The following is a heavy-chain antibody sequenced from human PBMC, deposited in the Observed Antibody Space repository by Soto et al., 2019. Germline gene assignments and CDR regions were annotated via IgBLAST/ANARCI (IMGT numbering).Heavy chain of an antibody. CDR2: IVVGSGNT. CDR1: GFTFTSSA. D-gene: IGHD2-21*02. Sequence: SVKVSCKASGFTFTSSAVQWVRQARGQRLEWIGWIVVGSGNTNYAQKFQERVTITRDVSTSTAYMELSSLRSEDTAVYYCAALIVVVTAPYGMDVWGQGTTVTVSS. V-gene: IGHV1-58*01. J-gene: IGHJ6*02. CDR3: AALIVVVTAPYGMDV.